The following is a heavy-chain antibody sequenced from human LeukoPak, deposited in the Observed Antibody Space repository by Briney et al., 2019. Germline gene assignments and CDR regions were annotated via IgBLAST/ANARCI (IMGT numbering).Heavy chain of an antibody. CDR2: INHSGST. V-gene: IGHV4-34*01. CDR1: GGSVSGYY. Sequence: SETQSPTCAVYGGSVSGYYWSWIRQPPGKGLEWIGEINHSGSTNYNPSLKSRVTISVDTSKNQFSLKLSSVTAADTAVYYCARGTRRLGYCSGGSSYIPAYCSQGTLVTASS. D-gene: IGHD2-15*01. J-gene: IGHJ4*02. CDR3: ARGTRRLGYCSGGSSYIPAY.